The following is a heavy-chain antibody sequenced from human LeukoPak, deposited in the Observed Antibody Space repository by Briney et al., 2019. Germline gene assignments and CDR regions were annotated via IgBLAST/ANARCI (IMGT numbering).Heavy chain of an antibody. CDR2: IDPSDSYT. V-gene: IGHV5-10-1*01. CDR1: GYSLTNYW. D-gene: IGHD4-17*01. Sequence: PGGSLKISCKGSGYSLTNYWISWVRQMAGKGLEWMGRIDPSDSYTNYSPSFQGHVTISADKSISTAYLQWSSLKASDTAMYYCARHSDSVTTPFDYWGQGTLVTVSS. J-gene: IGHJ4*02. CDR3: ARHSDSVTTPFDY.